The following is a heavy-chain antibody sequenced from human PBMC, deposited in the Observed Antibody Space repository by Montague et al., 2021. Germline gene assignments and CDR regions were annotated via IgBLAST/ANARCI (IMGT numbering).Heavy chain of an antibody. V-gene: IGHV3-15*01. CDR1: GFTFNKAW. CDR3: TPPPYYYYMDV. Sequence: SLRLSCAASGFTFNKAWMSWVRQAPGKGLEWVGRIKSQKDGQTTAYAAAVKDRFTISRDDSINTVYLQMNSLRFEDTAVYYCTPPPYYYYMDVWGKGTTVTVSS. CDR2: IKSQKDGQTT. J-gene: IGHJ6*03.